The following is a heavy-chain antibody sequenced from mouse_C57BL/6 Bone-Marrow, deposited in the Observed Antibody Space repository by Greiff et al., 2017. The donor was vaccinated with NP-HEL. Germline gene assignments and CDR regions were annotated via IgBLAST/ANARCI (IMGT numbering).Heavy chain of an antibody. CDR3: ARLYYDYDDYAMDY. CDR2: INPGSGGT. CDR1: GYTFTNYL. Sequence: VQLQQSGAELVRPGTSVKVSCKASGYTFTNYLIEWVKQRPGQGLEWIGVINPGSGGTNYNEKFKGKATLTADKSSSTAYMQLSSLTSEDSAVYFCARLYYDYDDYAMDYGGQGTSVTVSS. J-gene: IGHJ4*01. D-gene: IGHD2-4*01. V-gene: IGHV1-54*01.